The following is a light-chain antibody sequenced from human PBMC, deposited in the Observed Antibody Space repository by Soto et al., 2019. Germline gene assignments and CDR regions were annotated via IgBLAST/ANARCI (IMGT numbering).Light chain of an antibody. Sequence: QSALTQPASVSGSPGQSITISCTGTSSDVGGYKYVSWYQQHPGKTPKLIIYEVSNRPSGVSNRFSGSKSGNTASLTISGLQAEDEADYYCTSYTSIATGVFGGGTKLTVL. CDR3: TSYTSIATGV. CDR2: EVS. J-gene: IGLJ2*01. CDR1: SSDVGGYKY. V-gene: IGLV2-14*01.